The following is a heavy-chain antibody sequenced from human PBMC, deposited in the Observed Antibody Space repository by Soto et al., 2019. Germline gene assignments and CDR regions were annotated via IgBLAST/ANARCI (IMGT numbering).Heavy chain of an antibody. J-gene: IGHJ6*02. V-gene: IGHV3-30*18. CDR1: GFTFSSYG. D-gene: IGHD2-21*02. CDR2: ISYDGSNK. CDR3: ANDGSGVVVVTAMYGMDG. Sequence: QVQLVESGGGVVQPGRSLRLSCAASGFTFSSYGMHWVRQAPGKGLEWVAVISYDGSNKYYADSVKGRFTISRDNSKNTLYLQMSSLRAEDTAVYYCANDGSGVVVVTAMYGMDGWGQGTTVTVSS.